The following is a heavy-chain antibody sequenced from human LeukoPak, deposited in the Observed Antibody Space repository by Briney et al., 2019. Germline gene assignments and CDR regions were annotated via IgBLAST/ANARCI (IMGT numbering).Heavy chain of an antibody. Sequence: ASVKVSCKASGYTLTSYGISWVRQAPGQGLEWMGWISAYNGNTNYAQKLQGRVTMTTDTSTSTAYMELRSLRSDDTAVYYCARDSRSSAWGDFDYWGQGTLVTVSS. CDR3: ARDSRSSAWGDFDY. CDR2: ISAYNGNT. D-gene: IGHD6-19*01. V-gene: IGHV1-18*01. CDR1: GYTLTSYG. J-gene: IGHJ4*02.